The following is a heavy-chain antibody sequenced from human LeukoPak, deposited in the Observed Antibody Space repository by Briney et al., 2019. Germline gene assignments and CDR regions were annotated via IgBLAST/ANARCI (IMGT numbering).Heavy chain of an antibody. J-gene: IGHJ4*02. CDR1: GGSISSSSYY. V-gene: IGHV4-39*01. CDR2: IYYSGSP. Sequence: SETLSLTCTVPGGSISSSSYYWGWIRQPPGKGLEWIGSIYYSGSPYYNPSLESRVTISVDTSKNQFSLNLSSVTAADTAVYYCARHSGGTYYTPLNNWGQGTLVTVSS. D-gene: IGHD1-26*01. CDR3: ARHSGGTYYTPLNN.